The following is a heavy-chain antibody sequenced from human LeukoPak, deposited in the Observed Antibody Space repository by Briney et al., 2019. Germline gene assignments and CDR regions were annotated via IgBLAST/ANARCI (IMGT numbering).Heavy chain of an antibody. D-gene: IGHD6-13*01. CDR1: GFTFSSYA. V-gene: IGHV3-23*01. Sequence: GGSLRLSCAVSGFTFSSYAMSWVRHAPGKGREWVSAISVNCGSTYYADSVKDSFTISRDNPKNTLYLQMNSLRAEDTAVYYCAKGGAGTFYYYYGMDVWGQGTTVTVSS. J-gene: IGHJ6*02. CDR2: ISVNCGST. CDR3: AKGGAGTFYYYYGMDV.